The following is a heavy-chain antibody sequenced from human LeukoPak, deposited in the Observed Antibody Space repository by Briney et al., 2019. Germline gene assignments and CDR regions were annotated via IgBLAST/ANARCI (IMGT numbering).Heavy chain of an antibody. CDR2: IYSGGST. D-gene: IGHD4-23*01. J-gene: IGHJ6*03. CDR1: GFTVSSNY. Sequence: PGGSLRLSCAASGFTVSSNYMSSVRQAPGKGLEWVSVIYSGGSTYYADSVKGRFTISRDNSKNTLYLQMNSLRAEDTAVYYCARSTVVTGRYYYYYMDVWGKGTTVTVS. CDR3: ARSTVVTGRYYYYYMDV. V-gene: IGHV3-53*01.